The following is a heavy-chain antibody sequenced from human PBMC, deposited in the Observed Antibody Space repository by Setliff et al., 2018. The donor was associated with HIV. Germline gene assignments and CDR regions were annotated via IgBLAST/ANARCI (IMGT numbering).Heavy chain of an antibody. Sequence: SETLSLTCDVSGFSISSRYYWGWIRQSPGKGLEWIGSMYYSGSTYYTPSLKSRITISLDTSKNQFSLRMRSVTAADTAVYYCARDYYDSSGYIFFPGLPDYWGQGTLVTVSS. D-gene: IGHD3-22*01. J-gene: IGHJ4*02. CDR2: MYYSGST. CDR3: ARDYYDSSGYIFFPGLPDY. V-gene: IGHV4-38-2*02. CDR1: GFSISSRYY.